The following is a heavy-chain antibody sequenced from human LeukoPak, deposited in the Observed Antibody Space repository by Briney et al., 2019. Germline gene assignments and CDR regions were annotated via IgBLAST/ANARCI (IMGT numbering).Heavy chain of an antibody. Sequence: GGSLRLSCAASGFTFSSYWMHWVRQVPGEGLVWVSRINSDGYCIGYADSVKGRFTISRDNAKNTLHLQMNSLRAEDTAVYYCARGGLAGGMDVWGQGATVTGSS. CDR1: GFTFSSYW. CDR2: INSDGYCI. CDR3: ARGGLAGGMDV. D-gene: IGHD6-19*01. V-gene: IGHV3-74*01. J-gene: IGHJ6*02.